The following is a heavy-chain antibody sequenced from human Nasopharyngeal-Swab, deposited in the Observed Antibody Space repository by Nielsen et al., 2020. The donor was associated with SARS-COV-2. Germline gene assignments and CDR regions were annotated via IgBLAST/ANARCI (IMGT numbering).Heavy chain of an antibody. CDR2: ISGSDHTT. V-gene: IGHV3-23*01. CDR3: AKDRDSGDDSDDYYHYYGMDV. J-gene: IGHJ6*02. D-gene: IGHD5-12*01. CDR1: EFTFSSYA. Sequence: ASLKISCAASEFTFSSYAISWLRQAPGKGLEWVSVISGSDHTTYYADSVKGRFTISRDNSKNTVNLQMNSLRVEDTAIYYCAKDRDSGDDSDDYYHYYGMDVWGQGTTVTVFS.